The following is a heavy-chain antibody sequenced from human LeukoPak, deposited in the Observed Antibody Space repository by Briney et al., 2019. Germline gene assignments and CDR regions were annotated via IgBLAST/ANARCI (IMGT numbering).Heavy chain of an antibody. CDR1: GFTFSSYW. J-gene: IGHJ4*02. CDR3: AKGGTTLSDY. Sequence: PGGSLRLSCAPSGFTFSSYWVHWVRQAPGKGLVWVSRMNSYGTNTSYADSVKGPCTISRDNAKNTLYMQMNSLRAEDTAVYYCAKGGTTLSDYWGQGTLVTVSS. V-gene: IGHV3-74*01. D-gene: IGHD1-7*01. CDR2: MNSYGTNT.